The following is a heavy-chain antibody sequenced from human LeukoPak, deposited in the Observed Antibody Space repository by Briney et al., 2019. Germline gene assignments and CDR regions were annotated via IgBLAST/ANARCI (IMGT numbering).Heavy chain of an antibody. V-gene: IGHV3-7*01. Sequence: GGSLRLSCAASGFTFDNFWMGWLRQAPGKGLEWVANIHKDGSEEYYVGSVKGRFTISRDNVKKSLYLQMNSLRTDDTGVYYWAREGSAWADFWGQGTLVSVS. CDR1: GFTFDNFW. J-gene: IGHJ4*02. D-gene: IGHD3-10*01. CDR2: IHKDGSEE. CDR3: AREGSAWADF.